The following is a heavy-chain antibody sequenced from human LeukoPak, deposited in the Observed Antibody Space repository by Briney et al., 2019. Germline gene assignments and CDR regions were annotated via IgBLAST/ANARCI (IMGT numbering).Heavy chain of an antibody. V-gene: IGHV3-30*18. D-gene: IGHD3-22*01. CDR1: GFIFSTYG. J-gene: IGHJ4*02. CDR2: ISYDGSNK. CDR3: AKDRRYYDSSGSDY. Sequence: GGSLRLSCAASGFIFSTYGMHWVRQAPGKGLEWVAVISYDGSNKYYADSVKGRFTISRDNSKNTLFLQMNSLRVEDTAVYYCAKDRRYYDSSGSDYWGQGTLVTVSS.